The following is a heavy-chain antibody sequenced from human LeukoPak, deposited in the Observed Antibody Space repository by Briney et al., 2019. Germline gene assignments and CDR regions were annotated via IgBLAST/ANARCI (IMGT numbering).Heavy chain of an antibody. D-gene: IGHD3-22*01. CDR3: ARVAGVDYDSSGYYPDY. CDR1: GFTFSGSA. Sequence: GGSLKLSCAASGFTFSGSAMHWVRQASGKGLEWVGRIRSKANSYATAYAASVKGRFTISRDDSKNTLYLQMNSLRAEDTAVYYCARVAGVDYDSSGYYPDYWGQGTLVTVSS. V-gene: IGHV3-73*01. CDR2: IRSKANSYAT. J-gene: IGHJ4*02.